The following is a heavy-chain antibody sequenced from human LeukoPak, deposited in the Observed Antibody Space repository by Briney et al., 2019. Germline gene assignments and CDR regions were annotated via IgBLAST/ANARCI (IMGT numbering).Heavy chain of an antibody. D-gene: IGHD4-17*01. Sequence: PGRSLRLSCAASGFTFSSYAMHWVRQAPGKGLEWVAVNSYDGSNEYYADSVKGRFTISRDNSKNTLYVQMNSLRPEDTAVYYCAGGAYEGGNWFDAWGQGTLVTVSS. V-gene: IGHV3-30-3*01. CDR3: AGGAYEGGNWFDA. CDR1: GFTFSSYA. CDR2: NSYDGSNE. J-gene: IGHJ5*02.